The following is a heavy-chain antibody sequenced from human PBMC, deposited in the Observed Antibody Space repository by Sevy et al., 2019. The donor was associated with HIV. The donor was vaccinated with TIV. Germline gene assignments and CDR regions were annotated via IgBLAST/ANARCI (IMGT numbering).Heavy chain of an antibody. CDR2: ISGTSQTI. CDR3: ARVPLYDDPWYCDH. J-gene: IGHJ4*02. D-gene: IGHD2-15*01. CDR1: GFSFSTYS. V-gene: IGHV3-48*01. Sequence: GGSLRLSCGAAGFSFSTYSLNWVRQAPGKGLEWISYISGTSQTIYYEDSVKGRFTISRDNAKNSLYLQMNSLGAEDTAIYYCARVPLYDDPWYCDHWGQGSLVTVSS.